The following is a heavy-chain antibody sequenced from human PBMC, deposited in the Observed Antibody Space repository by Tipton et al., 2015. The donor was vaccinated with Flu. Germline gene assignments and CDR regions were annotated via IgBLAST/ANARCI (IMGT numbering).Heavy chain of an antibody. CDR3: ASGRYYGMDV. CDR2: INSDGSST. V-gene: IGHV3-74*01. D-gene: IGHD3-10*01. J-gene: IGHJ6*02. CDR1: GFTFSSFW. Sequence: AASGFTFSSFWMHWVRQAPGKGLVWVARINSDGSSTRYADSVKGRFTISRDNAENTLYLQLNSLRAEDTAVYYCASGRYYGMDVWGQGNTVTVSS.